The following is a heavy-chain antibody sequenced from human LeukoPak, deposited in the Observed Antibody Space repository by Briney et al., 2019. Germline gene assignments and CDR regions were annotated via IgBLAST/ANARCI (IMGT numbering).Heavy chain of an antibody. V-gene: IGHV3-7*01. CDR3: ARFYSSGWYEGGHFDY. J-gene: IGHJ4*02. D-gene: IGHD6-19*01. CDR1: GFTFSNFW. CDR2: IKQDGSEK. Sequence: GGSLRLSCAASGFTFSNFWTSWVRQAPGKGLEWVANIKQDGSEKYYVDSVKGRFTISRDNAKNSLYLQMNSLRAEDTALYYCARFYSSGWYEGGHFDYWGQGTLVTVSS.